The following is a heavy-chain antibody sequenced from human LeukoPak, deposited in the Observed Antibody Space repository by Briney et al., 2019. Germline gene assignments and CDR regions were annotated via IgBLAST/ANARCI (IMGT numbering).Heavy chain of an antibody. CDR1: GGSFSGYY. J-gene: IGHJ6*03. Sequence: PSETLSLTCAVYGGSFSGYYWSWIRQPPGKGLEWIGEINHSGSTNYHPSLKSRVTISVDTSKNQFSLKLSSVTAADTAVYYCARRGPYYDILTGYYNAYYYYYYMDVWGKGTTVTISS. V-gene: IGHV4-34*01. CDR2: INHSGST. CDR3: ARRGPYYDILTGYYNAYYYYYYMDV. D-gene: IGHD3-9*01.